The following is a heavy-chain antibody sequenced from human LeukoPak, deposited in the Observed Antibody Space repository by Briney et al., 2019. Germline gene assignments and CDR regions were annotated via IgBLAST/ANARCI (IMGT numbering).Heavy chain of an antibody. Sequence: PSETLSLTCTVSGGSISSYYWSWIRQPPGEGLEWIGYIYYSGGTNYDPSLKSRVTISVDTSKNQFSLKLSSVTAADTAVYYCARLLEVYFDYWGQGTLVTVSS. CDR3: ARLLEVYFDY. CDR1: GGSISSYY. J-gene: IGHJ4*02. D-gene: IGHD2/OR15-2a*01. CDR2: IYYSGGT. V-gene: IGHV4-59*01.